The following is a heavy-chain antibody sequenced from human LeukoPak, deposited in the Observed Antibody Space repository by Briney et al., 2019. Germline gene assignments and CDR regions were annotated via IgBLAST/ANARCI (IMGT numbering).Heavy chain of an antibody. CDR2: INAGNGNT. V-gene: IGHV1-3*01. Sequence: ASVKVSCKASRYTFTSYAMHWVRQAPGQRLEWMGWINAGNGNTKYSQKLQGRVTITRDTSASTAYMELSSLRSEDTAVYYCARASPTLFRGYSGYLKYYYYGMDVWGKGTMVTVSS. D-gene: IGHD5-12*01. CDR3: ARASPTLFRGYSGYLKYYYYGMDV. J-gene: IGHJ6*04. CDR1: RYTFTSYA.